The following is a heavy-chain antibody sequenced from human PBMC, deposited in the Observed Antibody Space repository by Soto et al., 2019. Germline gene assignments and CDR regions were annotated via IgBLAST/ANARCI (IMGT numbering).Heavy chain of an antibody. CDR1: GFSLSTSGVG. CDR3: AHDNYDFWSGYYPFDC. D-gene: IGHD3-3*01. J-gene: IGHJ4*02. CDR2: IYWNDDK. Sequence: QITLKESGPTLVKPTQTLTLTCTFSGFSLSTSGVGVGWIRQPPGKALEWLALIYWNDDKRYSPSLKSRLTITKDTSKNQVVLTMTNMDPVDTATYYCAHDNYDFWSGYYPFDCWGQGTLVTVSS. V-gene: IGHV2-5*01.